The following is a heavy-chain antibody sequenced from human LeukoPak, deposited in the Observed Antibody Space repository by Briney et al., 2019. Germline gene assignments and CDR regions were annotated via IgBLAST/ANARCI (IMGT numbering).Heavy chain of an antibody. CDR1: GFTFSSYW. J-gene: IGHJ5*02. Sequence: GSLRLSCAASGFTFSSYWMHWVRQAPGKGLVWVSRISPDGSTTGHADSVKGRFTISRDNSKNTLYLQMNGLRAEDTAVYYCAKAQGWYDYVWGSYRYNGWFDPWGQGTLVTVSS. V-gene: IGHV3-74*01. D-gene: IGHD3-16*02. CDR2: ISPDGSTT. CDR3: AKAQGWYDYVWGSYRYNGWFDP.